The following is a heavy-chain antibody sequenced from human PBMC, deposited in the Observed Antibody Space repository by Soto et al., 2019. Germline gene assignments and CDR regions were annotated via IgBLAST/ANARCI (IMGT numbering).Heavy chain of an antibody. V-gene: IGHV3-64D*06. D-gene: IGHD2-2*01. J-gene: IGHJ4*02. CDR3: VKDQSKCCSSTSCYSAFDY. Sequence: GGSLRLSCSASGFTFSSYAMHWVRQAPGKGLEYVSAISSNGGSTYYADSVKGRFTISRDNSKNTLYLQMSSLRAEDTAVYYCVKDQSKCCSSTSCYSAFDYWGQGTLVTVSS. CDR1: GFTFSSYA. CDR2: ISSNGGST.